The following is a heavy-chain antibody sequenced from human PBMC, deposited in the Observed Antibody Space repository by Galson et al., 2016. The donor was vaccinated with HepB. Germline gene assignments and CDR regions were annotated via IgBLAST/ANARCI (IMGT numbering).Heavy chain of an antibody. CDR1: GYTFTSYG. D-gene: IGHD5-24*01. V-gene: IGHV1-18*01. CDR2: ISASKGKT. Sequence: SVKVSCKASGYTFTSYGISWVRQAPGQGREWMGWISASKGKTNYAQNLQGRVTMTTDTYTSTVYMELRSLRSDDTAVYYCARDRDYLLDSWGQGTLVTVSP. CDR3: ARDRDYLLDS. J-gene: IGHJ4*02.